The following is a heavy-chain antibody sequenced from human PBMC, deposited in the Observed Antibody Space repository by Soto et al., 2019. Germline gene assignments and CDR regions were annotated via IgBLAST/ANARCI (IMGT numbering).Heavy chain of an antibody. CDR1: GFTFSSSA. Sequence: HPGGSLRLSCAASGFTFSSSAMSWVRQAPGKGLQWVSCISAGGGSTFYAESVKGRFTISRDNSKNTVYLQMNSLRAEDTAVYYCAKDTNYYDTSSFDYWRQGTLVTVSS. D-gene: IGHD3-22*01. J-gene: IGHJ4*02. CDR2: ISAGGGST. CDR3: AKDTNYYDTSSFDY. V-gene: IGHV3-23*01.